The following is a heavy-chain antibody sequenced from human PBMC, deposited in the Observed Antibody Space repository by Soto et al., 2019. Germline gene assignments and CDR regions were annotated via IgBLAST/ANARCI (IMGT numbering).Heavy chain of an antibody. V-gene: IGHV3-30*03. CDR3: AVGAQGP. CDR2: ISYDGSNK. J-gene: IGHJ5*02. CDR1: GFTFSSYS. Sequence: GGSLRLSCAASGFTFSSYSMNWVRQAPGKGLEWVAVISYDGSNKYYADSVKGRFTISRDNSKNTLYLQMNSLRAEDTAVYYCAVGAQGPWGQGTLVTVSS.